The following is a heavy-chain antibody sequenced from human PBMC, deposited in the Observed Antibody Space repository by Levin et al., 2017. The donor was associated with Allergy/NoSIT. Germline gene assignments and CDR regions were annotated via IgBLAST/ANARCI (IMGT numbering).Heavy chain of an antibody. V-gene: IGHV3-23*01. Sequence: SCAASGFTFSAFVLHWVRQAPGKGLEWVSSIASGDFSTYYADSVKGRFTVSKDNSNNTLYLQLNSLTTEDTAVYYCARGYTMSIPGNFHYWGRGTLVAVSS. CDR1: GFTFSAFV. CDR2: IASGDFST. J-gene: IGHJ4*02. CDR3: ARGYTMSIPGNFHY. D-gene: IGHD2-21*01.